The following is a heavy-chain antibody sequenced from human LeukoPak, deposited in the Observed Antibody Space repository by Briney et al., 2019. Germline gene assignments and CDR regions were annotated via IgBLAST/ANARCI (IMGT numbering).Heavy chain of an antibody. J-gene: IGHJ4*02. CDR1: GFTFSSYS. Sequence: PGGSLRLSCAASGFTFSSYSMNWVRQAPGKGLEWVSYISSTSNTMYYADSVKGRFTISRDNAKTSLYLQMNSLTPEHTAVYYCARISVVRGLSSFDSWGQGTLVTVAS. CDR2: ISSTSNTM. CDR3: ARISVVRGLSSFDS. D-gene: IGHD3-10*01. V-gene: IGHV3-48*04.